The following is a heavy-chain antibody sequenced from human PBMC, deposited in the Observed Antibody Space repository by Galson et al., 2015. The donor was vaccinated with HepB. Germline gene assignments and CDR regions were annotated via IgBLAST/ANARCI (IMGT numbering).Heavy chain of an antibody. Sequence: TLSLTCTVSGDSINNNIYNWVSIRQPPGKGLEWIGTVYSDGSAYYRPSLKSRVTISVDTSKSQFSLRLNSVTAADTALYFCARQVAVRAHSLDYWGQPTLVTVSS. CDR3: ARQVAVRAHSLDY. D-gene: IGHD3-10*01. V-gene: IGHV4-39*01. J-gene: IGHJ4*02. CDR1: GDSINNNIYN. CDR2: VYSDGSA.